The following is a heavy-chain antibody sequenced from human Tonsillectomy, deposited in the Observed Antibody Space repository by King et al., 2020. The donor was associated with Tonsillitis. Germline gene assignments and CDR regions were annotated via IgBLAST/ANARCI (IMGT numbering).Heavy chain of an antibody. D-gene: IGHD3-10*01. V-gene: IGHV3-33*01. CDR3: ARASYYYGSGKPPNWFDP. Sequence: VQLVESGGGVVQPGRSLRLSCAASGFTFSSYGMHWVRQAPGKGLEWVAVIWYDGSNKYYADSVKGRFTSSRDNSKNTLYLQMNSLRAEETAVYYCARASYYYGSGKPPNWFDPWGQGTLVTVSS. CDR1: GFTFSSYG. CDR2: IWYDGSNK. J-gene: IGHJ5*02.